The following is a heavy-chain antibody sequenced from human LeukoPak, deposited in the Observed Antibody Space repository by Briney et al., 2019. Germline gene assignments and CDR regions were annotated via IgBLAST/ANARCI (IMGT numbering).Heavy chain of an antibody. V-gene: IGHV3-74*01. CDR2: INSDGSST. CDR3: AKHDTSITDDAFDI. CDR1: GFTFSSYW. Sequence: GGSLRLSCAASGFTFSSYWMHWVRQAPGKGLVWVSRINSDGSSTSYADSVKGRFTISRDNSKNTLYLQMNSLRAEDTAVYYCAKHDTSITDDAFDIWGQGTMVTVSS. J-gene: IGHJ3*02.